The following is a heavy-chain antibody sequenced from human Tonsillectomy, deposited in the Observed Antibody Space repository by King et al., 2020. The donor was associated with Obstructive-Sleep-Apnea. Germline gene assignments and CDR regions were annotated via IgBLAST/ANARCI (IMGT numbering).Heavy chain of an antibody. J-gene: IGHJ3*02. D-gene: IGHD1-26*01. CDR3: ARGCGSYFSWEDAFDI. CDR1: GFTVSSNY. Sequence: VQLVESGGGLVQPGGSLRLSCAASGFTVSSNYMSWVRQAPGKGLEWVSGIYSGGSTYYADSVKGRFTIPRHNSKNTLYLQMNSLGAEDTAVYYCARGCGSYFSWEDAFDIWGQGTMVTVSS. CDR2: IYSGGST. V-gene: IGHV3-53*04.